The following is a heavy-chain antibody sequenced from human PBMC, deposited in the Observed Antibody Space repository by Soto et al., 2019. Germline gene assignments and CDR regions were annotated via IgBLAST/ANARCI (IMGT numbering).Heavy chain of an antibody. D-gene: IGHD3-10*01. Sequence: RRLSCSASGFTFWNYAMHWVRQAPGKGLQYISAINSNGADTYCADSVKGRFTISRDNSKNTLHLQMSSLRPGDTAIYYCVKDTGGSGTWDWFDPWGQGTLVTVSS. V-gene: IGHV3-64D*06. CDR3: VKDTGGSGTWDWFDP. J-gene: IGHJ5*02. CDR1: GFTFWNYA. CDR2: INSNGADT.